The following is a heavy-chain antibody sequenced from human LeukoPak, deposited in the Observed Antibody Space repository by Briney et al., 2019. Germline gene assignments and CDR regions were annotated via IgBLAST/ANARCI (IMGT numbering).Heavy chain of an antibody. Sequence: GGSLRLSCVASGFTFSDHYMDWVRQAPGKGLEWVGRIRNKANSYTTEYAASVKGRYTVSRDDSQSSLYLQLNSLNTEDTAVYYCARDSQDSSGYYYVYYFDYWGQGTLVTVSS. J-gene: IGHJ4*02. CDR1: GFTFSDHY. D-gene: IGHD3-22*01. CDR3: ARDSQDSSGYYYVYYFDY. V-gene: IGHV3-72*01. CDR2: IRNKANSYTT.